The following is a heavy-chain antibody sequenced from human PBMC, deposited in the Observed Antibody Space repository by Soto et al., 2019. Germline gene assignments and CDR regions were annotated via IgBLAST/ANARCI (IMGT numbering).Heavy chain of an antibody. D-gene: IGHD2-21*01. J-gene: IGHJ4*02. V-gene: IGHV3-30*04. CDR1: GFTFSSYA. CDR3: AMGGDRGY. Sequence: GGSLRLSCAASGFTFSSYAMHWVRQAPGKGLEWVAVISYDGSNKYYADSVKGRFTISRDNSKNTLYLQMNSLRAEDTAVYYCAMGGDRGYWGQGTLVTVSS. CDR2: ISYDGSNK.